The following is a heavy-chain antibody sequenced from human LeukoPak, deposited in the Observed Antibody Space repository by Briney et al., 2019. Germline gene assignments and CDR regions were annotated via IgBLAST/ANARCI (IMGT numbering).Heavy chain of an antibody. D-gene: IGHD1-1*01. CDR1: LCTLRELY. V-gene: IGHV1-2*02. CDR3: ARVRVVEERAREY. CDR2: ISIKSGDN. Sequence: VKDSCMSSLCTLRELYIYAVRPTRSRGGECVGWISIKSGDNYSPQRFQGRFTMTRDSSNSTVYMELSSLRAEDTAVYFCARVRVVEERAREYWGQGTPVTVSS. J-gene: IGHJ4*01.